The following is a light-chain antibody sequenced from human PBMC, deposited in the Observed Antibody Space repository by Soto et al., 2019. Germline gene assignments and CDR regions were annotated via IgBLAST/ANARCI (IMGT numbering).Light chain of an antibody. CDR1: QSVSRY. V-gene: IGKV3-11*01. Sequence: EIVLTQSPATLSLSPGERATLSCRASQSVSRYLVWYQQKPGQAPRLLIYDASTRATGIPARFSGSGSGTDFTLTVSSLEPEDFATYYCQQYKSYPPTFGQGTRLEIK. CDR3: QQYKSYPPT. CDR2: DAS. J-gene: IGKJ5*01.